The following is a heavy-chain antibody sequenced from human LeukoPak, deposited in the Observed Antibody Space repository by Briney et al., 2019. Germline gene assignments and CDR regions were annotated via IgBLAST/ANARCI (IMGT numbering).Heavy chain of an antibody. Sequence: VASVKVSCKASGGTFNSFAITWVRQAPGQGLEWMGWISAYNGYTNYAQNLQDRVTMTTDTSTSTAYMELRSLRSDDTAVYYCARGGGSGWSHFDYWGQGTLVTVSS. CDR1: GGTFNSFA. CDR3: ARGGGSGWSHFDY. V-gene: IGHV1-18*01. CDR2: ISAYNGYT. D-gene: IGHD6-19*01. J-gene: IGHJ4*02.